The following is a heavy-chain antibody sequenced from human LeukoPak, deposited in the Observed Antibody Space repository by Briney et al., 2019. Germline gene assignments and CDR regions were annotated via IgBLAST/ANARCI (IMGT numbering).Heavy chain of an antibody. CDR2: INWNSGSI. D-gene: IGHD1-26*01. V-gene: IGHV3-9*01. Sequence: GGSLRLSCAASGFTFDDYAMHWVRQAPGKGLEWVSGINWNSGSIGYADSVKGRFTISRDNAKNSLYLQMNSLRAEDTALYYCAKDRRIVGATMDAFDIWGQGTMVTVSS. J-gene: IGHJ3*02. CDR1: GFTFDDYA. CDR3: AKDRRIVGATMDAFDI.